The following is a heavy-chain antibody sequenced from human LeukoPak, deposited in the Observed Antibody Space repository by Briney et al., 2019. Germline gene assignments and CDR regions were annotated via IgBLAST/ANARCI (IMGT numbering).Heavy chain of an antibody. CDR1: GFTFSNFA. D-gene: IGHD2-8*01. V-gene: IGHV3-30-3*01. Sequence: GGSLRLSCAASGFTFSNFAMHWVRQAPGKGLEWVAVISYDGNNKYYADSVKGRFTISRDNSKNTLYLHMNSLRAEDTAVYYCARDHRQLSRLEYIVLLVYANYYFDFWGQGTLVTVSS. CDR3: ARDHRQLSRLEYIVLLVYANYYFDF. CDR2: ISYDGNNK. J-gene: IGHJ4*02.